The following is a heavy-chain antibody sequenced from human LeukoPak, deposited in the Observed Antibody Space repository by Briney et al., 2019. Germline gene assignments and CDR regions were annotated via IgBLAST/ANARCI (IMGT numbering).Heavy chain of an antibody. CDR1: GYTFSSYY. CDR3: SRAPWIQLFFFDY. V-gene: IGHV1-46*01. CDR2: INLTGGIA. J-gene: IGHJ4*02. D-gene: IGHD5-18*01. Sequence: ASVKVSCKASGYTFSSYYLHWVRQAPGERLEWIGIINLTGGIARIAQKFQGRVSMTRDTSTSTVYMELSSLRSEDTAVYYCSRAPWIQLFFFDYWGQGTLVTVSS.